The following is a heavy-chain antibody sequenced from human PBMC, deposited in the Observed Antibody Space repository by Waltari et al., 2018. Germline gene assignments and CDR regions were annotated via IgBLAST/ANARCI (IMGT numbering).Heavy chain of an antibody. V-gene: IGHV3-13*01. Sequence: EVQLVESGGALVQPGGSLSLSGEASGFIFRSYDMHLVRQTTGKGLEWVSVIGTVGDTYYPDSVKGRFTISRDNAKNSLYLQMNNLRAGDTAVYYCARAKPSGYKYWYYYDLDVWGRGTTVTVSS. CDR3: ARAKPSGYKYWYYYDLDV. D-gene: IGHD3-3*01. CDR2: IGTVGDT. J-gene: IGHJ6*02. CDR1: GFIFRSYD.